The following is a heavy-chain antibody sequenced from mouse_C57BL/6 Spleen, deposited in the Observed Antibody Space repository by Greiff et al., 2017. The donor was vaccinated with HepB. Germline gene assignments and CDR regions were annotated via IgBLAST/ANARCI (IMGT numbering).Heavy chain of an antibody. D-gene: IGHD2-14*01. CDR1: GYTFTSYW. CDR3: ARIGSMDY. Sequence: QVQLQQPGAELVRPGSSVKLSCKASGYTFTSYWMHWVKQRPIQGLEWIGNIDPSDSATHYNQKFKDKATLTVDKSSSTAYMQLSSLTSEDSAVYYCARIGSMDYWGQGTSVTVSS. V-gene: IGHV1-52*01. J-gene: IGHJ4*01. CDR2: IDPSDSAT.